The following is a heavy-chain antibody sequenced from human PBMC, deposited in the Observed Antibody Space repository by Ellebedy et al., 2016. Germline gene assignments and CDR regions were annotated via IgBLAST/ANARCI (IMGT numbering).Heavy chain of an antibody. CDR2: MYYSGST. CDR1: GGSISSSSYY. CDR3: ASGSYDSSGYYLGYYHGMDV. Sequence: SETLSLXCTVSGGSISSSSYYWGWIRQPPGKGLEWIGTMYYSGSTYHNPSLKSRVTISVDTSKNQFSLKLRSVTAADTAVYYCASGSYDSSGYYLGYYHGMDVWGQGTTVTVSS. V-gene: IGHV4-39*01. J-gene: IGHJ6*02. D-gene: IGHD3-22*01.